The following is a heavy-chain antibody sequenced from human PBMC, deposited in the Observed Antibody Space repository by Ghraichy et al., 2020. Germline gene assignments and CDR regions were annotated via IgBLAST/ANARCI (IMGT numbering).Heavy chain of an antibody. J-gene: IGHJ4*02. Sequence: GGSLRLSCAASGFTFSSYAMSWVRQAPGKGLEWVSAISGSGGSTYYADSMKGRFTISRDNSKNTLYLQMNSLRAEDTAVYYCAKSIGAGGEYYFDYWGQGTLVTVSS. CDR2: ISGSGGST. CDR3: AKSIGAGGEYYFDY. V-gene: IGHV3-23*01. D-gene: IGHD3-16*01. CDR1: GFTFSSYA.